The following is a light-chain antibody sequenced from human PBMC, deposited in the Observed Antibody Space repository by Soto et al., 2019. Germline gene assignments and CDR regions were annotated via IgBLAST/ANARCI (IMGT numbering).Light chain of an antibody. J-gene: IGKJ1*01. CDR1: QSISSW. CDR2: KAS. Sequence: DITISKSPSTLSASVGAKVTITCRASQSISSWLAWYQQKPGKAPKRLIYKASSLESGVPSRFSGSGSGTEFTLTISSLQPDDFATYYCQQYNSYSRTFGQGTKVDI. V-gene: IGKV1-5*03. CDR3: QQYNSYSRT.